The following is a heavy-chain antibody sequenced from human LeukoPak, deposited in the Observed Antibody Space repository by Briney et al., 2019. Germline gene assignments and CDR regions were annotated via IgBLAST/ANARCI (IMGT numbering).Heavy chain of an antibody. CDR3: ARRSVAGYKGKGFDP. CDR2: INHSGST. D-gene: IGHD6-19*01. Sequence: SETLSLTCAVYGGSFSGYYWSWIRQPPGKGLEWIGEINHSGSTNYDPSLKSRVTISVDTSKNQFSLKLSSVTAADTAVYYCARRSVAGYKGKGFDPWGQGTLVTVSS. V-gene: IGHV4-34*01. CDR1: GGSFSGYY. J-gene: IGHJ5*02.